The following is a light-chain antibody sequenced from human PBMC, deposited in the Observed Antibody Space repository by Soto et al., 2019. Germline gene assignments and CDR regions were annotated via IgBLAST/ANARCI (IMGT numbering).Light chain of an antibody. Sequence: EIVLTQSPDTLSLSPGERATLSCRASQSIYRNFLAWYQHKPGQAPRLLIYGASSRATGIPDRFSGSGSGTDFILIISRLEPEDFAVYFCQQYGSSPSTFGPGTKVNI. V-gene: IGKV3-20*01. CDR3: QQYGSSPST. CDR1: QSIYRNF. CDR2: GAS. J-gene: IGKJ3*01.